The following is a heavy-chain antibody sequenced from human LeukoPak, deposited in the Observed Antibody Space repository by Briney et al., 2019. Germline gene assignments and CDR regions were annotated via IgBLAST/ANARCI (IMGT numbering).Heavy chain of an antibody. J-gene: IGHJ4*02. D-gene: IGHD3-10*01. CDR2: INPSGGST. CDR3: ARGPKLLWFGELFAY. CDR1: GYTFTSYY. Sequence: ASVKVSCKASGYTFTSYYMHWVRQAPGQGLEWMGIINPSGGSTSYAQKFQGRVTMTRDMSTSTVYMELSSLRSEDTAVYYCARGPKLLWFGELFAYWGQGTLVTVSS. V-gene: IGHV1-46*01.